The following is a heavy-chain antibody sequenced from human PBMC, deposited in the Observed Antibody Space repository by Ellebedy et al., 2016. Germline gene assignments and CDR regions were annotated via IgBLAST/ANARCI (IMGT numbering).Heavy chain of an antibody. J-gene: IGHJ6*03. Sequence: SETLSLXXTVSGCSVSRYFWSWIRQPAGKGLEWIALIFTSGSFNYNPSLMSRVTMSVVTSKNQISLRLNSVTTADTAVYYCARVHCSITTCDYYYMDVWGKGTTVTVSS. V-gene: IGHV4-4*07. CDR1: GCSVSRYF. CDR3: ARVHCSITTCDYYYMDV. CDR2: IFTSGSF. D-gene: IGHD1-1*01.